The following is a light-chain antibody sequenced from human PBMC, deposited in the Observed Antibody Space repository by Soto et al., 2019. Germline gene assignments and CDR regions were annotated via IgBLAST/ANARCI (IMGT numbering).Light chain of an antibody. V-gene: IGLV2-11*01. CDR1: SSDVGGYNY. CDR2: DVS. J-gene: IGLJ2*01. CDR3: CSYAGSYHVV. Sequence: QSVLTQPRSVSGSPGRSVTISCTGTSSDVGGYNYVSWYQQHPGKAPKLMIYDVSKRPSGVPDRFSGSKSGNTASLTISGLQAEDEADYYCCSYAGSYHVVFGGGTKVTVL.